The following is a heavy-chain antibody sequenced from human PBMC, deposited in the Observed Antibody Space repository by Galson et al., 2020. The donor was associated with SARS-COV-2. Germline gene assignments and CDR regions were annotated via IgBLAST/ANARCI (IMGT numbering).Heavy chain of an antibody. CDR3: ARKLMTDGSWFDP. Sequence: SETLSLTCTVSGGSINSGNYYWSWLRQPAGRRLEWIGRIYTSGSPDYNPSLKSRVSISLDTSKNQFSLKVTSVTAADTAVYYCARKLMTDGSWFDPWGQGILVTVSS. D-gene: IGHD2-21*02. CDR2: IYTSGSP. J-gene: IGHJ5*02. CDR1: GGSINSGNYY. V-gene: IGHV4-61*02.